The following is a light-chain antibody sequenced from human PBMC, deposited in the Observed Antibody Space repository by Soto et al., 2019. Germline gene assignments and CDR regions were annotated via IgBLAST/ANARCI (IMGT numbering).Light chain of an antibody. CDR2: YDD. Sequence: QSVLTQPPSVSDAPRQRVTISCSGSSSNIGNNAVNWYQQLPGKAPKLLIYYDDLLPSGVSDRFSGSKSGTSASLAISGLQSEDEADYYCAAWDDSLNDVVFGGGTKLTV. CDR3: AAWDDSLNDVV. V-gene: IGLV1-36*01. CDR1: SSNIGNNA. J-gene: IGLJ2*01.